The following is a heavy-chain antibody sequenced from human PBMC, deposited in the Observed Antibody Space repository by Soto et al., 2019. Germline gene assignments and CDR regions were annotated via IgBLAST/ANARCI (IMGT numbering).Heavy chain of an antibody. CDR3: ARWDHDYGYLDV. CDR1: GDSVSSNRGA. Sequence: SQTLSLTCDISGDSVSSNRGAWTWIRQSPSRGLEWLGRTYYRSKWYNEYGLSVKRRITINADTCKNQFSLQLNSVTPEDAAVYYCARWDHDYGYLDVWGLGTTVTVSS. J-gene: IGHJ6*02. CDR2: TYYRSKWYN. V-gene: IGHV6-1*01. D-gene: IGHD4-17*01.